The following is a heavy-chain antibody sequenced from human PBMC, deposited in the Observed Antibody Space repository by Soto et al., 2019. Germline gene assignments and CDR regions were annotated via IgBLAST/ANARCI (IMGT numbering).Heavy chain of an antibody. D-gene: IGHD6-19*01. CDR1: GFTVSSNY. J-gene: IGHJ1*01. CDR2: IYSGGST. V-gene: IGHV3-66*01. CDR3: ARDRIAVAGSPEYFQH. Sequence: EVQLVESGGGLVQPGGSLRLSCAASGFTVSSNYMHWVRQAPGKGLEWVSVIYSGGSTYYADSVKGRFTISSDNSKNTLYLQMNSLRAEDTAVYYCARDRIAVAGSPEYFQHWGQGTLVTVSS.